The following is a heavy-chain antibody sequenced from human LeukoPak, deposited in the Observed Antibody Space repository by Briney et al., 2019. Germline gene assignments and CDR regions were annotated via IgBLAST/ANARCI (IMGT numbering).Heavy chain of an antibody. CDR1: GYTFTSYY. CDR3: ARDTYYYGSGIGELDY. V-gene: IGHV1-46*01. J-gene: IGHJ4*02. CDR2: INPSGGST. D-gene: IGHD3-10*01. Sequence: ASVKVSCKASGYTFTSYYMHWVRQAPGQGLEWMGIINPSGGSTSYAQKFQGRVTITTDESTSTAYMELSSLRSEVTAVYYCARDTYYYGSGIGELDYWGQGTLVTVSS.